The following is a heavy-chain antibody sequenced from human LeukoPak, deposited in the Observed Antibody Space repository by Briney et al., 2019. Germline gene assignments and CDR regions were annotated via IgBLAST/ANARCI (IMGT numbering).Heavy chain of an antibody. V-gene: IGHV1-46*01. Sequence: ASVKVSCKASGYTFTSYYMHWVRQAPGQGLEWMGIINPSGGSTSYAQKFQGRVTMTEDTSTDTAYMELSSLRSEDTAVYYCATALVFLTDAFDIWGQGTMVTVSS. CDR3: ATALVFLTDAFDI. D-gene: IGHD2-21*01. CDR2: INPSGGST. CDR1: GYTFTSYY. J-gene: IGHJ3*02.